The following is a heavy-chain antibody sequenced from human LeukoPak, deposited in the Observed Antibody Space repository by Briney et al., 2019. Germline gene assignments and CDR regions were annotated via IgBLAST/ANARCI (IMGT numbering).Heavy chain of an antibody. D-gene: IGHD4-17*01. J-gene: IGHJ4*02. CDR1: GFTFSDYY. CDR2: IWFDGSDK. CDR3: ARGTTSVDY. Sequence: HPGGSLRLSCAASGFTFSDYYMSWVRQAPGKGLEWVALIWFDGSDKYYADSVKGRFTISRDNSKNTLYLQMNSLRAEDTAVYYCARGTTSVDYWGQGTLVTVSS. V-gene: IGHV3-33*08.